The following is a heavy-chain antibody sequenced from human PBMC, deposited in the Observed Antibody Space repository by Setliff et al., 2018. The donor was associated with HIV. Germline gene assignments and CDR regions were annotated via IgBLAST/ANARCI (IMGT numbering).Heavy chain of an antibody. CDR1: GGSFSGYY. V-gene: IGHV4-34*01. CDR3: AKKTVTYYYFYYMDV. CDR2: INHSGST. D-gene: IGHD4-4*01. J-gene: IGHJ6*03. Sequence: SETLSLTCAVYGGSFSGYYWTWIRQPPGKGLEWIGEINHSGSTNYNPSLKSRVTISVDTSKNQFSLKLNSVTAADTAVYYCAKKTVTYYYFYYMDVWGKGTTVTVSS.